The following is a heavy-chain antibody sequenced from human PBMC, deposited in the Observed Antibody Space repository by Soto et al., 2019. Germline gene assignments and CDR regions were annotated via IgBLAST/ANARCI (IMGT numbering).Heavy chain of an antibody. D-gene: IGHD2-15*01. CDR1: GFSLSTSGVG. V-gene: IGHV2-5*02. Sequence: SGPTLVNPTQTLTLTCTFSGFSLSTSGVGVGWIRQPPGKALEWLALIYWDDDKRYSPSLKSRLTITKDTSKNQVVLTMTNMDPVDTATYYCAHRTLYCSGGSCYSGYFDYWGQGTLVTVSS. J-gene: IGHJ4*02. CDR2: IYWDDDK. CDR3: AHRTLYCSGGSCYSGYFDY.